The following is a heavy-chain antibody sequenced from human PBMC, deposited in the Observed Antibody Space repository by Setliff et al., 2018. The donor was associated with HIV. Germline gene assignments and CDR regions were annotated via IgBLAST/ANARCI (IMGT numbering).Heavy chain of an antibody. CDR2: IYYSGST. J-gene: IGHJ4*02. Sequence: SETLSLTCTVSGGSIINYFWSWIRLPPGKRLEWIGYIYYSGSTDYNPSLKSRVTISVDTSKSQVSLKLSSVTAADTAVYYCARSPGVDTNMAFDYWGRGTQVTVSS. CDR1: GGSIINYF. D-gene: IGHD5-18*01. CDR3: ARSPGVDTNMAFDY. V-gene: IGHV4-59*01.